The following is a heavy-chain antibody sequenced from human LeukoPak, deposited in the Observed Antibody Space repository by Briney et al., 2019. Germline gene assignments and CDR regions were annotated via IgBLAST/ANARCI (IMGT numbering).Heavy chain of an antibody. V-gene: IGHV4-39*01. CDR1: GGSISSSSYY. D-gene: IGHD3-10*01. CDR3: ARQKARGSWAFDI. Sequence: PSETLSLTCTVSGGSISSSSYYWGWIRQPPGKGLEWIGSIYYSGSTYYNPSLKSRVTISVDTSKNQFSLKLSSVTAADTAVYYCARQKARGSWAFDIWGQGTMVTVSS. CDR2: IYYSGST. J-gene: IGHJ3*02.